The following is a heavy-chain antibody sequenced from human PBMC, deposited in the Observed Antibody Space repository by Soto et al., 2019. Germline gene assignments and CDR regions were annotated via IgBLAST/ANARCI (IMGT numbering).Heavy chain of an antibody. V-gene: IGHV3-7*01. CDR2: IKDDGSEK. Sequence: EVQLVESGGGLVQPGGSLRLSCAASAFSFSNFWMAWVRQTPGKGPEWVATIKDDGSEKYYVDSLKGRFTDSKDNAENSLYLQMNRLRFEDTAIYYCTRDVGCGDFDIWCQGTMVIVSS. CDR3: TRDVGCGDFDI. D-gene: IGHD2-21*01. CDR1: AFSFSNFW. J-gene: IGHJ3*02.